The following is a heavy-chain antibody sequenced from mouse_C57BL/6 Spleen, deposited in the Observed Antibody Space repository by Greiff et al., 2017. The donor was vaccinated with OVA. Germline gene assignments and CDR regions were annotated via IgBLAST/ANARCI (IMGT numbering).Heavy chain of an antibody. D-gene: IGHD1-1*01. CDR3: ATAVSRYDYFDY. Sequence: QVQLQQSGAELARPGASVKMSCKASGYTFTSYTMHWVQQRPGQGLEWIGYINPSSGYTKYNQKFKDKATLTAEKSSSTAYMQLSSLTSEDSAVYYCATAVSRYDYFDYWGQGTTLTVAS. CDR1: GYTFTSYT. J-gene: IGHJ2*01. V-gene: IGHV1-4*01. CDR2: INPSSGYT.